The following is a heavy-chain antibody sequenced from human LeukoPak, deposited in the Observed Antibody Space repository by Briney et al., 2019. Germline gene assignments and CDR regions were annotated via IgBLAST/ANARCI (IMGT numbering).Heavy chain of an antibody. CDR3: ARQKRTTVDSWFDY. CDR2: INPSGGST. J-gene: IGHJ4*02. CDR1: GYTFTSYG. D-gene: IGHD4-23*01. V-gene: IGHV1-46*01. Sequence: ASVKVSCKASGYTFTSYGISWVRQAPGQGLEWMGIINPSGGSTSYAQKFQGRVTMTRDTSTRTVYMELSSLRSEDTAVYYCARQKRTTVDSWFDYWGQGTLVTVSS.